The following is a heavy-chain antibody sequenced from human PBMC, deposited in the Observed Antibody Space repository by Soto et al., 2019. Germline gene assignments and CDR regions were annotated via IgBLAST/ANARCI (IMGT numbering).Heavy chain of an antibody. CDR1: GFTFSSYA. CDR2: ISGSGGST. D-gene: IGHD2-15*01. Sequence: EVQLLESGGGLVQPGGSLRLSCAASGFTFSSYAMSWVRQAPGKGLEWVSAISGSGGSTNYADSVKGRFTISRDNSTRELSLQMTNLQAEDMAVYYWAIYHRAIVVVVAGMRDSAFDYWGQGTMVTVSS. CDR3: AIYHRAIVVVVAGMRDSAFDY. V-gene: IGHV3-23*01. J-gene: IGHJ3*01.